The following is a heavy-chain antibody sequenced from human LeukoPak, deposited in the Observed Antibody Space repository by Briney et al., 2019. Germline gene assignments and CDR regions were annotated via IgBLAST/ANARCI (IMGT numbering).Heavy chain of an antibody. CDR1: GDSISSYY. V-gene: IGHV4-59*01. J-gene: IGHJ3*02. D-gene: IGHD2/OR15-2a*01. Sequence: PSETLSLTCTVSGDSISSYYWSWIRQPPGQGLEWIGQMYYSGSAKYNPSLKSRATTSVDTSKNQFSLKLSSVTAADTAVYYCARSLKSNSRDAFDIWGQGTMVTVSS. CDR2: MYYSGSA. CDR3: ARSLKSNSRDAFDI.